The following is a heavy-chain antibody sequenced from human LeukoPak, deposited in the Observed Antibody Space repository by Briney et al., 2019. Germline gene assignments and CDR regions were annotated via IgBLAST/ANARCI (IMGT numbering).Heavy chain of an antibody. Sequence: GGSLRLSCAASGFSFRTFWMHLLRQVPRKGPVWVSRISADGSSTAYAHSVKCRFTISRDNAKNTLYLQLNSLRAQDTAVYYCVSDSGGRSGCDSWGQGTLVTVSS. J-gene: IGHJ4*02. D-gene: IGHD3-10*01. CDR2: ISADGSST. CDR3: VSDSGGRSGCDS. V-gene: IGHV3-74*01. CDR1: GFSFRTFW.